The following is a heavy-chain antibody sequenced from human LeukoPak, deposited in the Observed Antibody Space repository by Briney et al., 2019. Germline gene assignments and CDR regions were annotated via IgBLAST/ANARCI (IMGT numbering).Heavy chain of an antibody. CDR2: IYYSGST. Sequence: SETLSLTCTVSGGSVSSGSYYWSWIRQPPGTGLEWIGYIYYSGSTNYNPSLNSRVTISVDTSKNQFSLKLSSVTAADTAVYYCARDPLWFGTSPYFDYWGQGTLVTVSS. CDR1: GGSVSSGSYY. J-gene: IGHJ4*02. CDR3: ARDPLWFGTSPYFDY. V-gene: IGHV4-61*01. D-gene: IGHD3-10*01.